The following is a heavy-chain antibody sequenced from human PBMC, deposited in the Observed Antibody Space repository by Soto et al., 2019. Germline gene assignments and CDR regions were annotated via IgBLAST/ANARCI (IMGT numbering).Heavy chain of an antibody. Sequence: PGGSLRLSCTASGFTFGDYAMSWVRQAPGKGLEWVGFIRSKAYGGTTEYAASVKGRFTISRDDSKSIAYLQMNSLKTEDTEVYYCTRDRLSITIFGVVNYGMDVWGQGPPVTVSS. J-gene: IGHJ6*02. V-gene: IGHV3-49*04. CDR1: GFTFGDYA. CDR3: TRDRLSITIFGVVNYGMDV. CDR2: IRSKAYGGTT. D-gene: IGHD3-3*01.